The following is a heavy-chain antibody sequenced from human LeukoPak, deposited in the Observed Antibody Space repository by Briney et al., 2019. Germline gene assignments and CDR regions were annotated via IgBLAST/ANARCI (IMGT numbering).Heavy chain of an antibody. Sequence: GGSQRLSCAASGFTFNKYTTHWVRQAPEEGLEWCSYISSSGSKIYYAVSVKGRFTIYRDNSKNTMYLQMNSLGGEDTAVYYCAKDLQCYYGSGTYIWGQGTRVTVSS. V-gene: IGHV3-21*05. J-gene: IGHJ3*02. CDR3: AKDLQCYYGSGTYI. CDR2: ISSSGSKI. CDR1: GFTFNKYT. D-gene: IGHD3-10*01.